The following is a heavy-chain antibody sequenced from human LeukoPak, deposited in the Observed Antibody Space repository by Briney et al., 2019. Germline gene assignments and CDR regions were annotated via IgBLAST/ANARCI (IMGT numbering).Heavy chain of an antibody. CDR3: ARRLYYYDSSGYSNAFDI. D-gene: IGHD3-22*01. CDR2: IYPGDSDT. V-gene: IGHV5-51*01. Sequence: GEPLKISCKGSGYSFTSYWIGWVRQMPGKGLEWMGIIYPGDSDTRYSPSFQGQVTISADKSISTAYLQWSSLKASDTAMYYCARRLYYYDSSGYSNAFDIWGQGTMVTVSS. CDR1: GYSFTSYW. J-gene: IGHJ3*02.